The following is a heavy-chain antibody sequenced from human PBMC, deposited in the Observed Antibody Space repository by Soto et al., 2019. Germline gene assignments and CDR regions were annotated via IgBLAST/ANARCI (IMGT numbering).Heavy chain of an antibody. CDR1: GGTFRNSP. J-gene: IGHJ4*02. CDR2: IFPLTDIP. Sequence: QVQLVQSGTEVKKPGSSVKVSCKASGGTFRNSPIHWVRQAPGQGLEWMGSIFPLTDIPDYAQNFQARLTISADKSTSTAYMELSSLTSDDTAMYFCARGPLVVLNYFESWGQGTLVTVSS. CDR3: ARGPLVVLNYFES. V-gene: IGHV1-69*02.